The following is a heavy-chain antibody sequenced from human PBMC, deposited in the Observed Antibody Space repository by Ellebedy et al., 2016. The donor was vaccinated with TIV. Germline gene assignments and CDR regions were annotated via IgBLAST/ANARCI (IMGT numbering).Heavy chain of an antibody. D-gene: IGHD3-22*01. J-gene: IGHJ4*02. V-gene: IGHV1-69*04. CDR3: ASNSRDYDSSIFDY. CDR2: IIPILGIA. Sequence: AASVKVSCKASGGTFSSYAISWVRQAPGQGLEWMGRIIPILGIANYAQKFQGRVTITADKSTSKAYMELSSLRSEDTAVYYCASNSRDYDSSIFDYWGQGTLVTVSS. CDR1: GGTFSSYA.